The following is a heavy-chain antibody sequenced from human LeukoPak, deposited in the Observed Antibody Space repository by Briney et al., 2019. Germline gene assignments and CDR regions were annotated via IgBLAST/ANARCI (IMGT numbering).Heavy chain of an antibody. CDR1: GFTFSNYT. D-gene: IGHD2-2*02. CDR3: VRESEYCSSTSCYIDY. CDR2: ITRSSSTV. J-gene: IGHJ4*02. V-gene: IGHV3-48*02. Sequence: GGSLRLSCAASGFTFSNYTMNWVRQAPGKGLEWVSYITRSSSTVYYADSVKGRFTISRDTAQNSLYLQMNSLRDEDTAVYYCVRESEYCSSTSCYIDYWGQGTLVTVSS.